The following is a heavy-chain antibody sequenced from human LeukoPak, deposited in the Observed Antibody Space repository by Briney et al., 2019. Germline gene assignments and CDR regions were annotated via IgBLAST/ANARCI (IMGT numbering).Heavy chain of an antibody. CDR3: ARGGWLGHFDY. J-gene: IGHJ4*02. CDR1: GYTFTSYA. CDR2: INAGNGNT. V-gene: IGHV1-3*01. D-gene: IGHD6-19*01. Sequence: ASVKVSCKASGYTFTSYAMHWVRQAPGQTLEWMGWINAGNGNTKYSQKFQGRVTITRDTSASTAYMELSSLRSEDTAVYYCARGGWLGHFDYWGQGTLVTVSS.